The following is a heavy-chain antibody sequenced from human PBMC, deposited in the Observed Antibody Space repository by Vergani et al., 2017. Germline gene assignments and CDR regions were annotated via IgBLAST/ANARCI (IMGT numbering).Heavy chain of an antibody. CDR3: ARHTGSRTYYYMDV. D-gene: IGHD7-27*01. J-gene: IGHJ6*03. Sequence: QVQLQESGPGLLKPSQTLSLTCTVSGGSISSGGYYWSWIRQHPGKGLEWIGYIYYIGSTYYNPSLKSRVTISVDTSKNQFSLKLSSVTAADTAVYYCARHTGSRTYYYMDVWGKGTTVTVSS. V-gene: IGHV4-31*03. CDR1: GGSISSGGYY. CDR2: IYYIGST.